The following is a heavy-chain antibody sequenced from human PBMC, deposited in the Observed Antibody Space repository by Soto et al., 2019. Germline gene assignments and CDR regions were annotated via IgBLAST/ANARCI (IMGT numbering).Heavy chain of an antibody. D-gene: IGHD3-22*01. CDR3: ARDHHSFYDTSGYYPYFDY. Sequence: SETLSLTCPVSGVSGNTAPYCWSWIRQPPGKGLEWIGYIYYSGSTNYNPSLKSRVSISLDTSKNQFSLNLSSVTAADTAVYFCARDHHSFYDTSGYYPYFDYWGQGTLVTVSS. CDR1: GVSGNTAPYC. V-gene: IGHV4-61*01. CDR2: IYYSGST. J-gene: IGHJ4*02.